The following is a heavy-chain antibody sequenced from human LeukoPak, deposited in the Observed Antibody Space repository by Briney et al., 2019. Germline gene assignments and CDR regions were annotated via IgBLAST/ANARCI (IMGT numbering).Heavy chain of an antibody. V-gene: IGHV1-69*05. J-gene: IGHJ4*02. CDR2: IIPIFGTA. Sequence: ASVKVSCKASGGTFSSYAISWVRQAPGHGLEWMGRIIPIFGTANYAQKFQGRVTITTDESTSTAYMELSSLRSEDTAVYYCARGSAHQLPYFDYWGQGTLVTVSS. CDR3: ARGSAHQLPYFDY. D-gene: IGHD2-2*01. CDR1: GGTFSSYA.